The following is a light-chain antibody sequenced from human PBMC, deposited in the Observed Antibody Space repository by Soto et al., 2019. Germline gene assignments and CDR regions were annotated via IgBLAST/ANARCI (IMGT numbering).Light chain of an antibody. J-gene: IGKJ4*01. CDR2: AAS. CDR1: QGISNY. Sequence: DIQMTQSPSSLSASVGDRVTLTCRASQGISNYLAWYQQKPGKVPKLLIYAASTLQSGVPSRFSGSGSGTDFTLTISSLQPEDVATYYCQKCGIAPFSFGGGTKVELK. CDR3: QKCGIAPFS. V-gene: IGKV1-27*01.